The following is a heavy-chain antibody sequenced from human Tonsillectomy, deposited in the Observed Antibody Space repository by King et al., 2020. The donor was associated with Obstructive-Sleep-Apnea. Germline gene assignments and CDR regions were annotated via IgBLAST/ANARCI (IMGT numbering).Heavy chain of an antibody. V-gene: IGHV2-5*02. CDR1: GISLSTSGVG. CDR3: AHRRSRTYYFDY. D-gene: IGHD1-1*01. J-gene: IGHJ4*02. Sequence: TLKESGPTLVKPTQTLTLTCTFSGISLSTSGVGVGWIRQPPGKALEWLALIYWDDDKRYSPSLKSRLTITKDTSKNQVVLTMANVGPVDTATYYCAHRRSRTYYFDYWGQGTLVTVSS. CDR2: IYWDDDK.